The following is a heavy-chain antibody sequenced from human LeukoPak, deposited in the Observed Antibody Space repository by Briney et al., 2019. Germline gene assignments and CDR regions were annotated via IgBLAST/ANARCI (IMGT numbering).Heavy chain of an antibody. CDR1: GYTFTSYY. V-gene: IGHV1-46*01. Sequence: ASVKVSCKASGYTFTSYYMHWVRQAPGQGLGWVGIINPSGGSTSYAQKFQGRVTMTRHTSTSTVYMELSSLKSEDTAVYYCARGYSYGQYYFDYWGQGTMVTVSS. CDR2: INPSGGST. CDR3: ARGYSYGQYYFDY. D-gene: IGHD5-18*01. J-gene: IGHJ4*02.